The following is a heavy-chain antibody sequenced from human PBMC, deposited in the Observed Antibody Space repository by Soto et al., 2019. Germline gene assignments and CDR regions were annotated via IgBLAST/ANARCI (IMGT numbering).Heavy chain of an antibody. D-gene: IGHD5-12*01. CDR3: AMSAGYGGAFDV. J-gene: IGHJ3*01. CDR2: ITNNGDTT. Sequence: EKQLVESGGALAQPGGSLRLSCVGSGFTFSIYALTWVRQAPGKGLEWVSLITNNGDTTFFGDSVKGRFSISRDNSKNTLYLQRENLRAEDTAVYYCAMSAGYGGAFDVWGQGTMVAVSS. V-gene: IGHV3-23*04. CDR1: GFTFSIYA.